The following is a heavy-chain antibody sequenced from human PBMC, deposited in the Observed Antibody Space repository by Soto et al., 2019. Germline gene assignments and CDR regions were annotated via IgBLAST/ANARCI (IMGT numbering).Heavy chain of an antibody. Sequence: EVPLVESGGGLVQPGGSLRLFCAASGFTFSHYWMYWVRQAPGKGLVWVSRINSDGSVSSYADSVKGRLTISRDNVKNTLYLQMDSLRAEDTAVYYCARGDCVGGTCYSLAGSFYYYMDVWGKGTTVTVFS. CDR3: ARGDCVGGTCYSLAGSFYYYMDV. J-gene: IGHJ6*03. D-gene: IGHD2-15*01. CDR1: GFTFSHYW. CDR2: INSDGSVS. V-gene: IGHV3-74*01.